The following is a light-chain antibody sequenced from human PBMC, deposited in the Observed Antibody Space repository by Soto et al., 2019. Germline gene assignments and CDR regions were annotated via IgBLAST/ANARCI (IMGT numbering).Light chain of an antibody. CDR3: SSYTSSSTLYV. V-gene: IGLV2-14*01. Sequence: QSALTQPASVSGSPGQSITISCTGTSSDVGGYNYVSWYQQHPGKAPKLMIYEVSNRPSGVSNRFSGSKSGNTASLTISGXXXXXXXXYXCSSYTSSSTLYVFGTGTKLTV. CDR1: SSDVGGYNY. J-gene: IGLJ1*01. CDR2: EVS.